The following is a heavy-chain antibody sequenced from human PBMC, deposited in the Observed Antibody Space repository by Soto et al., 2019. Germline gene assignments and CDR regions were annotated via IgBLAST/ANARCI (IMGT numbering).Heavy chain of an antibody. Sequence: GESLKISCKTSGYSFISYWVAWVRQKPGKGLEWMGTFYPGDSTSTYSPSFQGQVTISVDKSISTAYLHLSSLKASDTAMYYCARIIGYCRNNDCSWTFDIWGQGTTVTVAS. CDR3: ARIIGYCRNNDCSWTFDI. CDR1: GYSFISYW. D-gene: IGHD2-2*03. J-gene: IGHJ3*02. CDR2: FYPGDSTS. V-gene: IGHV5-51*01.